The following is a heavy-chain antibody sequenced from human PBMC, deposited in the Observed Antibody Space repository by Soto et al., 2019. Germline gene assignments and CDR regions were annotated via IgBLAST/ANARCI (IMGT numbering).Heavy chain of an antibody. D-gene: IGHD3-16*02. CDR1: GGTFNTYA. Sequence: QVQLVQSGPEMKKPGSAVKVSCKASGGTFNTYAMNWVRQVPGQGLEWMGGSFPMFDVPRYAQKFQGRVTITLDESSTTAYMDLSSLRFDDTAVYYCARSVGSGGVIGGFDYWGQGTLVSV. J-gene: IGHJ4*02. CDR3: ARSVGSGGVIGGFDY. V-gene: IGHV1-69*19. CDR2: SFPMFDVP.